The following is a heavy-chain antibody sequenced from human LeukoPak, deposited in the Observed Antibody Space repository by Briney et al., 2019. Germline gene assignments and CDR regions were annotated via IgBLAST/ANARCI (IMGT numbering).Heavy chain of an antibody. J-gene: IGHJ6*03. CDR3: ARVDVLLWFGVMDV. D-gene: IGHD3-10*01. V-gene: IGHV3-11*01. CDR1: GFTFTKYW. CDR2: ISSSGGTI. Sequence: PGGSLRLSCAASGFTFTKYWMSWVRQAPGKGLEWVSYISSSGGTIYYADSVKGRFTISRDNAKNSLYLQMNSLRAEDTAVYYCARVDVLLWFGVMDVWGKGTTVTISS.